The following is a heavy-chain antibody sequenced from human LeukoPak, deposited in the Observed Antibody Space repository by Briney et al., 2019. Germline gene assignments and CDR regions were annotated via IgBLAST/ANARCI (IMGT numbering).Heavy chain of an antibody. CDR2: IWYDGSNK. D-gene: IGHD2-2*01. V-gene: IGHV3-33*01. J-gene: IGHJ4*02. CDR1: GFTFSSYG. CDR3: ARGQFCSSTSCYVDPFHY. Sequence: PGGSLRLSCAASGFTFSSYGMHWVRQAPGKGLEWVADIWYDGSNKFYADSVKGRFTVSRDNSKNTLYLQMNGLRAEDTAVYYSARGQFCSSTSCYVDPFHYWGQGNLVTVSS.